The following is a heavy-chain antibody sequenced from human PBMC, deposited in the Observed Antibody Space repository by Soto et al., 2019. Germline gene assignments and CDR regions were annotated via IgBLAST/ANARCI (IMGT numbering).Heavy chain of an antibody. CDR2: INHSGST. J-gene: IGHJ4*02. D-gene: IGHD3-10*01. Sequence: SETLSLTCAVCGGSFSGYYCSWIRQPPWKGLEWIGEINHSGSTNYNPSLKSRVTISVDTSKNQFSLKLSSVTAAETAVYYCARGRALYGSGSYLALDYSGQGTL. CDR3: ARGRALYGSGSYLALDY. V-gene: IGHV4-34*01. CDR1: GGSFSGYY.